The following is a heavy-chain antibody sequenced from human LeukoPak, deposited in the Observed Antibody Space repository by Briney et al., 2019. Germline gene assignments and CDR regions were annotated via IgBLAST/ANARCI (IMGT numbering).Heavy chain of an antibody. CDR2: ISGSGGST. CDR3: AKDRNYDFWSGYIDY. J-gene: IGHJ4*02. Sequence: GGSLRLSCAASGFTFSSYAMSWVRQAPGKGLEWVSAISGSGGSTYYADSVKGRYTISRDNSKNTLYLQMNSLRAEDTAVYYCAKDRNYDFWSGYIDYWGQGTLVTVSS. V-gene: IGHV3-23*01. D-gene: IGHD3-3*01. CDR1: GFTFSSYA.